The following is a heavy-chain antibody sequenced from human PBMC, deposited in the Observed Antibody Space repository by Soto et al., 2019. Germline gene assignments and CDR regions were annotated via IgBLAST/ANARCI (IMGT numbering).Heavy chain of an antibody. CDR1: GFSFSSYG. CDR3: AKDEGSGSYHVTGDY. V-gene: IGHV3-30*18. Sequence: LRLSCAASGFSFSSYGMHWVRQAPGKGLEWVAVISHDGSNKYYADSVKGRVTISRDNSKNTLYLQMDSLRPEDTAVYYCAKDEGSGSYHVTGDYWGQGTLVTVS. CDR2: ISHDGSNK. J-gene: IGHJ4*02. D-gene: IGHD3-10*01.